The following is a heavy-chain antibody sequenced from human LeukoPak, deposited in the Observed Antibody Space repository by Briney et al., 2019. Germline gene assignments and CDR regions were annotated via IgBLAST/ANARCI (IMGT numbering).Heavy chain of an antibody. Sequence: PSETLSLTCTVSGGSISNNNWWSWVRQPPGKGLEWIGEIYHGGNTYYNPSLQSRVTISIDKSKNQFSLRLNSVTAADTAVYYCARGLGVEMATIWAFDIWGQGTMVTVSS. CDR2: IYHGGNT. CDR1: GGSISNNNW. D-gene: IGHD5-24*01. J-gene: IGHJ3*02. CDR3: ARGLGVEMATIWAFDI. V-gene: IGHV4-4*02.